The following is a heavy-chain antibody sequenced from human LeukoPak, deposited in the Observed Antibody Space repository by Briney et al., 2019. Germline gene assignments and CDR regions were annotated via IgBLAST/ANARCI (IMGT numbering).Heavy chain of an antibody. V-gene: IGHV3-43*01. CDR1: GFTFSSYA. J-gene: IGHJ4*02. Sequence: GGSLRLSCAASGFTFSSYAMHWVRQAPGKGLEWVSLISWDGGSTYYADSVKGRFTISRDNSKNSLYLQMNSLRTEDTALYYCAKANYDFWSGYYGVDYWGQGTLVTVSS. D-gene: IGHD3-3*01. CDR2: ISWDGGST. CDR3: AKANYDFWSGYYGVDY.